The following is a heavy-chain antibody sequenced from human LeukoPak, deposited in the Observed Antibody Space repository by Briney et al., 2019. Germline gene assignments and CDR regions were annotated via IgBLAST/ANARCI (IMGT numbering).Heavy chain of an antibody. V-gene: IGHV3-23*01. J-gene: IGHJ4*02. Sequence: TGGSLRLSCAASGFTFSSYAMSWVRQAPGKGLEWVSAISGSGGSTYYADSVKGRFTISRDNSKNTLYLQMNSLRAEDTAVYYCAKDPDIVVVPAAIYFDYWGQGTLVTVSS. CDR1: GFTFSSYA. CDR2: ISGSGGST. CDR3: AKDPDIVVVPAAIYFDY. D-gene: IGHD2-2*02.